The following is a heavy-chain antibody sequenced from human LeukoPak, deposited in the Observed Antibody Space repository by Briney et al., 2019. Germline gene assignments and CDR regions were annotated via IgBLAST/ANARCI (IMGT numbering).Heavy chain of an antibody. J-gene: IGHJ4*02. D-gene: IGHD6-19*01. CDR2: IYYSGST. CDR3: ARDSSGWYPDLFDY. V-gene: IGHV4-39*07. Sequence: SETLSLTCTVSGGSISSGGYYWGWIRQPPGKGLEWIGSIYYSGSTYYNPSLKSRVTISVDTSKNQFSLKLSSVTAADTAVYYCARDSSGWYPDLFDYWGQGTLVTVSS. CDR1: GGSISSGGYY.